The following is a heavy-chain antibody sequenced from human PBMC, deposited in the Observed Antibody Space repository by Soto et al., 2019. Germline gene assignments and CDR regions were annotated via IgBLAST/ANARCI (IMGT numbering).Heavy chain of an antibody. CDR3: ARHKPGIAAAGYNWFDP. CDR1: GGSISSSSYY. V-gene: IGHV4-39*01. CDR2: IYYSGST. J-gene: IGHJ5*02. D-gene: IGHD6-13*01. Sequence: QLQLQESGPGLVKPSETLSLTCTVSGGSISSSSYYWGWIRQPPGKGLEWIGSIYYSGSTYYNPSLKSRVTISVDTSKNQFSLKLSSVTAADTAVYYCARHKPGIAAAGYNWFDPWGQGTLVTVSS.